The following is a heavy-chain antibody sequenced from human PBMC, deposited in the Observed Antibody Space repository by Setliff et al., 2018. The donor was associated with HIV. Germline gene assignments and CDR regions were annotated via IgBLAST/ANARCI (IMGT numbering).Heavy chain of an antibody. CDR3: ARHGGRGLRRYYMDV. D-gene: IGHD3-10*01. CDR2: IYYSGST. Sequence: SETLSLTCTVSGGFISSSTYYWGWFRQSPGKGLEWIGSIYYSGSTYFNPSLKSRVIISVDTSTNQFSLKLNSVTAADTAVYYCARHGGRGLRRYYMDVWGKGTTVTV. CDR1: GGFISSSTYY. J-gene: IGHJ6*03. V-gene: IGHV4-39*01.